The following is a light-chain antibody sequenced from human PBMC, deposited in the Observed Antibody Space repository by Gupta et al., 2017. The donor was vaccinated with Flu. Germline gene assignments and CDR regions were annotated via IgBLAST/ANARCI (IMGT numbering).Light chain of an antibody. CDR1: SSNIGAGDD. J-gene: IGLJ2*01. CDR2: GDS. Sequence: QAVLTHPPSVSGAPGQRVTISCPGTSSNIGAGDDVHWYQQIPGTAPKLLINGDSNRPAGVPERFSGSKSGTSASLAIAGLQAEDEADYYCQSYDSSMSLIFGGGTKLTVL. V-gene: IGLV1-40*01. CDR3: QSYDSSMSLI.